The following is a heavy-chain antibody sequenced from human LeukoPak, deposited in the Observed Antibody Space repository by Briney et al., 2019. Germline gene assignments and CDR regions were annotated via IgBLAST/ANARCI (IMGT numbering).Heavy chain of an antibody. CDR2: IYHSGSS. CDR3: ARLGGYCTNGVCSND. CDR1: GYSISSGYY. J-gene: IGHJ4*02. D-gene: IGHD2-8*01. V-gene: IGHV4-38-2*01. Sequence: KSSETLSLTCAVSGYSISSGYYWGWIRPPPGKGVEWIGSIYHSGSSYYNPSLKSRVTISVDTSKNQFSLKLSSVTAADTVVYYCARLGGYCTNGVCSNDWGQGTLVTVSS.